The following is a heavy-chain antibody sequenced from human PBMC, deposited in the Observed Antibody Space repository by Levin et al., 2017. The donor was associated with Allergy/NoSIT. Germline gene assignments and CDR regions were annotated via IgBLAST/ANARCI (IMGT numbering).Heavy chain of an antibody. CDR3: AKDQPARSGWYDGDAFDI. J-gene: IGHJ3*02. V-gene: IGHV3-9*01. D-gene: IGHD6-19*01. CDR2: ISWNSGSI. CDR1: GFTFDDYA. Sequence: GGSLRLSCAASGFTFDDYAMHWVRQAPGKGLEWVSGISWNSGSIGYADSVKGRFTISRDNAKNSLYLQMNSLRAEDTALYYCAKDQPARSGWYDGDAFDIWGQGTMVTVSS.